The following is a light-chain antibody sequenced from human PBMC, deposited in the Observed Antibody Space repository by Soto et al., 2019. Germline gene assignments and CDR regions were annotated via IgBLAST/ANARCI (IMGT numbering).Light chain of an antibody. Sequence: VLTQPPAVSGAPGQRVTISCTGSSSNIGAGFDVHWYQQLPGTAPKLLIYGNSNRPSGVPDRFSGSRSGTSASLAITGLQAEDEADYYCQSYDSSLTGSKVFGSGTKVTVL. V-gene: IGLV1-40*01. CDR2: GNS. CDR1: SSNIGAGFD. J-gene: IGLJ1*01. CDR3: QSYDSSLTGSKV.